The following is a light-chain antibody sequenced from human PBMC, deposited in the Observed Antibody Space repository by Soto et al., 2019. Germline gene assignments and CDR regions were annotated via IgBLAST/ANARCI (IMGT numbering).Light chain of an antibody. Sequence: DIVMTQSPLSLAVTPGEPASISCRSSQSLLHSNGYTYLDWYLQKPGQSPQLLIYLGSNRASGVPDRFSGSGSGTDFTLKISRMEAEDVGVYYCMQALQTPTFGGGTKVEI. V-gene: IGKV2-28*01. CDR3: MQALQTPT. CDR2: LGS. CDR1: QSLLHSNGYTY. J-gene: IGKJ4*01.